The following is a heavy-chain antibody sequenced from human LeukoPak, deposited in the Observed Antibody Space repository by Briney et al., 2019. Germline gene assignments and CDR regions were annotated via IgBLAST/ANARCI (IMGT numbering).Heavy chain of an antibody. Sequence: SETLSLTCTVSGGSISSHYWSWIRQPPGKGLEWIGYIYYSGSTNYNPSLKSRVTISVDTSKNQFSLKLSSVTAADTAVYYCARDGRRVPAAPGLAFDIWGQGTMVTVSS. CDR3: ARDGRRVPAAPGLAFDI. CDR1: GGSISSHY. V-gene: IGHV4-59*11. J-gene: IGHJ3*02. D-gene: IGHD2-2*01. CDR2: IYYSGST.